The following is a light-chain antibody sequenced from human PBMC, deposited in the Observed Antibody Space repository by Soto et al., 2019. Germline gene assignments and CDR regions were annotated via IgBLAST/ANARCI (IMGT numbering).Light chain of an antibody. CDR3: HHYGSPPLT. V-gene: IGKV3-20*01. CDR1: QSVSSTY. J-gene: IGKJ5*01. Sequence: DIVLTQSPGTLSLSPGERATLSCGASQSVSSTYIAWYQHTRGQPPRLLIDGPTSRAAGIPDRCSGSAAGTDSTLTSSRQEQEVAAVYYRHHYGSPPLTFGQGTRLEI. CDR2: GPT.